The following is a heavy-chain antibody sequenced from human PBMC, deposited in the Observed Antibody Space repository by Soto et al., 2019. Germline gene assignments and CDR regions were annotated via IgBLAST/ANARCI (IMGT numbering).Heavy chain of an antibody. V-gene: IGHV1-69*02. CDR3: ATRLRFLEWLSPDAFDI. CDR1: GGTFSSYT. D-gene: IGHD3-3*01. Sequence: SVKVSCKASGGTFSSYTISWVRQAPGQGLEWMGRIIPILGIANYAQKFQGRVTITADKSTSTAYMELSSLRSEDTAVYYCATRLRFLEWLSPDAFDIWGQGTMVTVSS. CDR2: IIPILGIA. J-gene: IGHJ3*02.